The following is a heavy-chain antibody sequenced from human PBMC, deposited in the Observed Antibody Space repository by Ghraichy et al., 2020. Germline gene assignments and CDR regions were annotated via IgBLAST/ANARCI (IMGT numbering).Heavy chain of an antibody. J-gene: IGHJ5*02. CDR2: IYTSGST. D-gene: IGHD3-22*01. Sequence: SETLSLTCTVSGGSISSYYWSWIRQPAGKGLEWIGRIYTSGSTNYNPSLKSRVTMSVDTSKNQFSLKLSSVTAADTAVYYCARDHAIGYDSSGYYYPEYNWFDPWGQGTLVTVSS. V-gene: IGHV4-4*07. CDR1: GGSISSYY. CDR3: ARDHAIGYDSSGYYYPEYNWFDP.